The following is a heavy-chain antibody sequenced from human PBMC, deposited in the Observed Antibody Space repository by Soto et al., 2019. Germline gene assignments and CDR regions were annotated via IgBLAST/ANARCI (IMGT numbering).Heavy chain of an antibody. CDR3: ASDSSGWLALYYYGMDV. CDR1: GGSISSSSYY. D-gene: IGHD6-19*01. V-gene: IGHV4-39*01. J-gene: IGHJ6*02. Sequence: SETLSLTCTVSGGSISSSSYYWGWIRQPPGKGLEWIGSIYYSGSTYYNPSLKSRVTISVDTSKNQFSLKLSSVTAADTAVYYCASDSSGWLALYYYGMDVWGQGTTVTVSS. CDR2: IYYSGST.